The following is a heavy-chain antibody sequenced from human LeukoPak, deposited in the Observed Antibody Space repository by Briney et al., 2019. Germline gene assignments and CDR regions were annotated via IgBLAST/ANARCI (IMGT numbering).Heavy chain of an antibody. CDR3: ARSRTHRLYSGSGSYPGAFDY. V-gene: IGHV1-18*04. CDR1: GYTFTDYF. CDR2: ISDYNGYT. J-gene: IGHJ4*02. Sequence: ASVKVSCKTSGYTFTDYFMHWVRQAPGQGLEWMGWISDYNGYTNHAQKLQGRVTMTTDTSTSTVYMELRSLRSDDTAVYYCARSRTHRLYSGSGSYPGAFDYWGQGTLVTVSS. D-gene: IGHD3-10*01.